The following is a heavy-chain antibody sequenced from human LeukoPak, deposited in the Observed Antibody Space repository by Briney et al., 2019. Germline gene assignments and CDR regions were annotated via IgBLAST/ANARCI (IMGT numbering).Heavy chain of an antibody. CDR1: GGSFSGYY. J-gene: IGHJ3*02. Sequence: KPSETLSLTCAVYGGSFSGYYWSWIRQPPGKGLEWIGEINHSGSTNYNPSLKSRVTISIDTSKNQFPLELSSVTATDTAVYFCATNRVGTYDRPFDIWGQGTMVTVSS. V-gene: IGHV4-34*01. CDR3: ATNRVGTYDRPFDI. CDR2: INHSGST. D-gene: IGHD1-26*01.